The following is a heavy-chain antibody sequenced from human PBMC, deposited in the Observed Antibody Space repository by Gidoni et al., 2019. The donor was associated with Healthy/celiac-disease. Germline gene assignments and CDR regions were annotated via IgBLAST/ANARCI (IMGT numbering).Heavy chain of an antibody. J-gene: IGHJ4*02. CDR3: ARDRPYYDSSGYYAVSFFDY. V-gene: IGHV3-7*03. CDR1: GFTFSSYW. CDR2: IKQDGSEK. Sequence: EVQLVESGGGLVQPGGYLRLSCAASGFTFSSYWLRWVRQDPGKGLEWVANIKQDGSEKYYVDSVKGRFTISRDNAKNSLYLQMNSLRAEDTAVYYCARDRPYYDSSGYYAVSFFDYWGQGTLVTVSS. D-gene: IGHD3-22*01.